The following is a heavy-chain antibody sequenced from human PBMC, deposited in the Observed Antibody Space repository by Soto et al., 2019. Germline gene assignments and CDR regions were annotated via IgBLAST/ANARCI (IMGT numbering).Heavy chain of an antibody. CDR3: ARDSVLLGSTTLFF. Sequence: AASVKVSCKASGYPFTNFFIHWMRRAPGQGLEWMGWINSKTGDTNYAQKFQGRVTMTRDTSISTAYVEVTGLRSDDTAVYFCARDSVLLGSTTLFFWGQGTLVTVSS. D-gene: IGHD1-26*01. V-gene: IGHV1-2*02. CDR2: INSKTGDT. CDR1: GYPFTNFF. J-gene: IGHJ1*01.